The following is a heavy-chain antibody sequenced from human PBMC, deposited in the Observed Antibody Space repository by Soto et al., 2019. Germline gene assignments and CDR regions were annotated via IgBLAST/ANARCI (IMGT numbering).Heavy chain of an antibody. CDR3: AKDHTVVIRDAFDI. V-gene: IGHV3-23*01. J-gene: IGHJ3*02. Sequence: EVQILESGGGLVQPGGSLRLSCAASGFTFSSYAMYWVRQAPGKGLAWVSGISDSGTGTYYADSVKGRFTISRDNSKNTVCLQMKSLRAEDTAVYYCAKDHTVVIRDAFDIWGQGTMVNVSS. D-gene: IGHD3-22*01. CDR1: GFTFSSYA. CDR2: ISDSGTGT.